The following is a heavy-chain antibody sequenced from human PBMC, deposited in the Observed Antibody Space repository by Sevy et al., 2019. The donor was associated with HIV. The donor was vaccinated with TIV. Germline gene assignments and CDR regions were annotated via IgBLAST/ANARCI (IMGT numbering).Heavy chain of an antibody. CDR2: IYYSGST. D-gene: IGHD3-22*01. CDR1: GGSISSYY. Sequence: SETLSLTCTVSGGSISSYYWSWIRQPPGKGLEWIGYIYYSGSTNYNPSLKSRVTISVDTSKNQFSLKLSSVTAADTAVYYCARDQRYYYDSSGYYRPSCYYYYYGMDVWGQGTTVTVSS. CDR3: ARDQRYYYDSSGYYRPSCYYYYYGMDV. V-gene: IGHV4-59*01. J-gene: IGHJ6*02.